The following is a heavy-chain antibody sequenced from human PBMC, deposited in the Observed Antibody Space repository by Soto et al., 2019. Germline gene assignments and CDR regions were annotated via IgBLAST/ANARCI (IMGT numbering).Heavy chain of an antibody. D-gene: IGHD3-9*01. Sequence: SLRLSCAASGFTFSSYGMHWVRQAPGKGLEWVAVISYDGSNKYYADSVKGRFTISRDNSKNTLYLQMNSLRAEDTAVYYCAKDPLRYFDLRNYFDYWGQGTLVTVSS. J-gene: IGHJ4*02. V-gene: IGHV3-30*18. CDR2: ISYDGSNK. CDR1: GFTFSSYG. CDR3: AKDPLRYFDLRNYFDY.